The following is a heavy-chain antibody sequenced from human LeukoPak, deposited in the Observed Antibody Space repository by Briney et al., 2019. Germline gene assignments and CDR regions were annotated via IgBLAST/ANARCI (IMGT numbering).Heavy chain of an antibody. CDR2: ISYAGSKK. CDR3: TISAGMAVTGTFDY. J-gene: IGHJ4*02. Sequence: GGSLRLSCEASGFTFSSFGMHWVRQAPGKGLEGVAVISYAGSKKEDADAVKGRFSISVDNSKITQDLQMNRRRAGCTAVYYCTISAGMAVTGTFDYWGQGALVTVSS. V-gene: IGHV3-30*03. CDR1: GFTFSSFG. D-gene: IGHD6-19*01.